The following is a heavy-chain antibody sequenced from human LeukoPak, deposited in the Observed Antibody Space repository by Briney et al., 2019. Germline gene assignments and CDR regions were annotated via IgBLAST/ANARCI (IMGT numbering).Heavy chain of an antibody. J-gene: IGHJ6*03. CDR3: ALLVVAATPRYYYYMDV. D-gene: IGHD2-15*01. V-gene: IGHV1-8*01. CDR2: MNPNSGNT. CDR1: GYTFTSYD. Sequence: ASVEVSCKASGYTFTSYDINWVRQATGQGLEWMGWMNPNSGNTGYAQKFQGRVTMTRNTSISTAYMELSSLRSEDTAVYYCALLVVAATPRYYYYMDVWGKGTTVTVSS.